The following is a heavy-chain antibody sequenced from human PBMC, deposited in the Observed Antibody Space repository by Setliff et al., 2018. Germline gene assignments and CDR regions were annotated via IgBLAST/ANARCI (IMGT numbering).Heavy chain of an antibody. Sequence: GGSLRLSCAASGFTFSSYAMSWVRQAPGKGLEWVSAISGSGGSTYYADSVKGRFTISRDNSKNTLYLQMNSLRAEDTAADSAMYYCAKAGGSGFGMDYLDSWGQGTPVTVSS. V-gene: IGHV3-23*01. D-gene: IGHD3-3*01. CDR3: AKAGGSGFGMDYLDS. J-gene: IGHJ4*02. CDR1: GFTFSSYA. CDR2: ISGSGGST.